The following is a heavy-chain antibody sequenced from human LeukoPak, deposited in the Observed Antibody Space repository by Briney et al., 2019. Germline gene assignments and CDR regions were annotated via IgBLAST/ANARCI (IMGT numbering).Heavy chain of an antibody. J-gene: IGHJ5*02. CDR1: GYTFTSYA. V-gene: IGHV1-3*01. CDR3: ARARRIVGYSSGENWFDP. CDR2: INAGNGNT. Sequence: GASVKVSCKASGYTFTSYAMHWVRQAPGQRLEWMGWINAGNGNTKYSQKFQGRVTITRDTSASTAYMELSSLRSEDTAVYYCARARRIVGYSSGENWFDPWGQGTLVTVSS. D-gene: IGHD6-19*01.